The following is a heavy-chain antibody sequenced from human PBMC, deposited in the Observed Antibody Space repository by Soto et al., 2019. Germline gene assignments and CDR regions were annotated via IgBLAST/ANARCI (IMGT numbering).Heavy chain of an antibody. V-gene: IGHV1-3*01. Sequence: GASVKVSCKASGYTFTSYAMHWVRQAPGQRLEWMGWINAGNGNTKYSQKFQGRVTITRDTSASTAYMELSSLRSEDTAVYYCARDPPRHCSGGSCYGDYWGQGTLVTVSS. D-gene: IGHD2-15*01. CDR1: GYTFTSYA. J-gene: IGHJ4*02. CDR2: INAGNGNT. CDR3: ARDPPRHCSGGSCYGDY.